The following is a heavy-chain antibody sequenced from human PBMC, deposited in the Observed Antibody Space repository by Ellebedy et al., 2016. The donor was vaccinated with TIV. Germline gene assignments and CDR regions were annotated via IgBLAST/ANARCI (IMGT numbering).Heavy chain of an antibody. CDR1: GGSFNGYY. CDR3: AREGVAVGSRCHHDY. CDR2: INHSGST. Sequence: SETLSLXXAVYGGSFNGYYWSWIRQPPGKGLEWIGEINHSGSTNYKPSLKSRLTISVDTSKNQFSLKLSSVTAADTAVYYCAREGVAVGSRCHHDYWGQGTLVTVSS. D-gene: IGHD6-19*01. V-gene: IGHV4-34*01. J-gene: IGHJ4*02.